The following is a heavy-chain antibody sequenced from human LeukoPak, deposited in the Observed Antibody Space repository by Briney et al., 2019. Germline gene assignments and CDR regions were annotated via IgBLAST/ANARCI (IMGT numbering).Heavy chain of an antibody. CDR2: ISAYNGNT. CDR3: ARGRPYYYDSSGYYTFDY. V-gene: IGHV1-18*01. D-gene: IGHD3-22*01. Sequence: GASVKVSCKASGYTFTSYGISWVRQAPGQGLEWMGWISAYNGNTNYAQKLQGRVTMTTDTSTSTAYMELSSLRSEDTAVYYCARGRPYYYDSSGYYTFDYWGQGTLVTVSS. J-gene: IGHJ4*02. CDR1: GYTFTSYG.